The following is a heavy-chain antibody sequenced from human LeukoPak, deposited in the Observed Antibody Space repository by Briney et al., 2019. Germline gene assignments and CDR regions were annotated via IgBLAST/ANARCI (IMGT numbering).Heavy chain of an antibody. V-gene: IGHV4-39*01. CDR1: GGSISSSSYY. J-gene: IGHJ3*02. CDR2: IYYSGST. D-gene: IGHD3-16*01. CDR3: ARPDAGGVAAFDAFDI. Sequence: SGTLSLTCTVSGGSISSSSYYWGWIRQPPGKGLEWIGSIYYSGSTYYNPSLKSRVTISVDTSKNQFSLKLSSVTAADTAAYYCARPDAGGVAAFDAFDIWGQGTMVTVSS.